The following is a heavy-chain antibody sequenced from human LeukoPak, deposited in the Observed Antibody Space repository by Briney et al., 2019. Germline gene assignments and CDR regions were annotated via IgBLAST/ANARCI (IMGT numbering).Heavy chain of an antibody. CDR3: AREATIEYFDY. J-gene: IGHJ4*02. CDR2: INHSGST. CDR1: GGSFSGYY. Sequence: SETLSLTCAVYGGSFSGYYWSWIRQPPGKGLEWIGEINHSGSTNYNPSLKIRVTISVYTSKNQFSLQLSSVTAADTAVYYCAREATIEYFDYWGQGTLVTVSS. D-gene: IGHD5-12*01. V-gene: IGHV4-34*01.